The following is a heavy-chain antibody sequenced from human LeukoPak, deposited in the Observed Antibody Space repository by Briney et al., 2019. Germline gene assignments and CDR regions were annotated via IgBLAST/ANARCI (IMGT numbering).Heavy chain of an antibody. Sequence: SETLSLTCTVSGGSISSYYWNWIRQPAGKGLEWIGRLYTSGSTNYNPSLKSRVTMSVDTSKNQFSLKLSSVTAADTAVYYCARFSSRDGYNGAFDYWGQGTLVTVSS. V-gene: IGHV4-4*07. CDR2: LYTSGST. D-gene: IGHD5-24*01. CDR3: ARFSSRDGYNGAFDY. CDR1: GGSISSYY. J-gene: IGHJ4*02.